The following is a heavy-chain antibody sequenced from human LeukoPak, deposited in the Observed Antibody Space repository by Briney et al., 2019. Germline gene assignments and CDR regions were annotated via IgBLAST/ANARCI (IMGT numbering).Heavy chain of an antibody. V-gene: IGHV6-1*01. Sequence: SQTLSLTCAISGDSVSSNSAAWNWIRLSPSRGLEWLGRTFLRSKWLYDYADSVKSRIIINADTSKNQFSLQLNSATPEDTAIYYCAGDHSFRFDYWGQGALVTVSS. CDR3: AGDHSFRFDY. J-gene: IGHJ4*02. CDR1: GDSVSSNSAA. CDR2: TFLRSKWLY. D-gene: IGHD2-21*01.